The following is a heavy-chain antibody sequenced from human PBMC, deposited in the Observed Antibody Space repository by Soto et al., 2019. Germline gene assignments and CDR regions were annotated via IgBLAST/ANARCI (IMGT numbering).Heavy chain of an antibody. CDR3: ARHETENTYYDFWSGYFSLTFDY. CDR2: ISAYNGNT. Sequence: ASVKVSCKASGYTFTSYGISWVRQAPGQGLEWMGWISAYNGNTNYAQKLQGRVTMTTDTSTSTAYMELRSLRSDDTAVYYCARHETENTYYDFWSGYFSLTFDYWGQGTLVTASS. CDR1: GYTFTSYG. J-gene: IGHJ4*02. V-gene: IGHV1-18*04. D-gene: IGHD3-3*01.